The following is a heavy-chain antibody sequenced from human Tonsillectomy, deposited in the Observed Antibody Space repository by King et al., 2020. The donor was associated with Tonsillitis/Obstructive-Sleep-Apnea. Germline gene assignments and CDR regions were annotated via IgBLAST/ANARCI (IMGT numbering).Heavy chain of an antibody. Sequence: QLVQSGSELKKPGASVKVSCKASGYTFTSYSMIWGRQAPGQGLEWMGWINTITGNPTYAQGFTGGLFFSLDTSVSTTFLQISGLESEDTAVYFCARINGYSSSWTYPELDYWGQGTLVTVSS. D-gene: IGHD6-13*01. J-gene: IGHJ4*02. CDR3: ARINGYSSSWTYPELDY. V-gene: IGHV7-4-1*02. CDR2: INTITGNP. CDR1: GYTFTSYS.